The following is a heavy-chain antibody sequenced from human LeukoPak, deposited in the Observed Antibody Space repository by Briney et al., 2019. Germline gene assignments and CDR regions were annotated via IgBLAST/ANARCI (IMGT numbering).Heavy chain of an antibody. V-gene: IGHV4-59*01. CDR1: GGSISSYY. CDR2: TYYSGST. CDR3: AAGTRYYYDTTGYYYYSR. D-gene: IGHD3-22*01. Sequence: SETLSLTCSVSGGSISSYYWSWIRQPPGKGLEWIGYTYYSGSTNYNPSLKSRVTISVDTSKNQFSLKLSSVTAADTAVYYCAAGTRYYYDTTGYYYYSRWGQGTLVTVSS. J-gene: IGHJ4*02.